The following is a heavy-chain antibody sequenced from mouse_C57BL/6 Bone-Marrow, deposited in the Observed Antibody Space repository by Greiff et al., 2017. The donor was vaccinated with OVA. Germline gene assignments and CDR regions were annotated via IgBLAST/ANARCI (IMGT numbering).Heavy chain of an antibody. J-gene: IGHJ3*01. V-gene: IGHV1-54*01. Sequence: QVQLQQSGAELVRPGTSVKVSCKASGYAFTNYLIEWVKQRPGQGLEWIGVINPGSGGTHYTEKFKGKATLTADKSSSTAYLQLSGLTSEDSAVYFCARDWFAYWGQGTLVTVSA. CDR1: GYAFTNYL. CDR2: INPGSGGT. CDR3: ARDWFAY.